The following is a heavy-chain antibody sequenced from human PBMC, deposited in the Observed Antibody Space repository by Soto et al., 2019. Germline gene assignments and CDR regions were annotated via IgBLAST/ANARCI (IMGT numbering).Heavy chain of an antibody. CDR1: GFTVSSNY. CDR3: ARGEMYYYDSTHGYAFDI. Sequence: GGSLRLSCAASGFTVSSNYMSWVRQAPGKGLEWVSVIYSGGSTYYADSVKGRFTISRDNSKNTLYLQMNSLRAEDTAVYYCARGEMYYYDSTHGYAFDIWGQGTMVT. CDR2: IYSGGST. V-gene: IGHV3-53*01. J-gene: IGHJ3*02. D-gene: IGHD3-22*01.